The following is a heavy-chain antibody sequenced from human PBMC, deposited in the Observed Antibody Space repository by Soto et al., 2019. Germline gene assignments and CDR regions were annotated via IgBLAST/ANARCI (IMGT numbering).Heavy chain of an antibody. CDR3: ARGTIFAY. D-gene: IGHD3-3*01. CDR1: GYTFTSYD. V-gene: IGHV1-8*01. Sequence: EASVKVSCKASGYTFTSYDINWVRQATGQGLEWMGWMNPNSGNTSYAQKFQGRVTMTRDTSTSTVYMELSSLRSEDTAVYYCARGTIFAYWGQGTLVTVSS. J-gene: IGHJ4*02. CDR2: MNPNSGNT.